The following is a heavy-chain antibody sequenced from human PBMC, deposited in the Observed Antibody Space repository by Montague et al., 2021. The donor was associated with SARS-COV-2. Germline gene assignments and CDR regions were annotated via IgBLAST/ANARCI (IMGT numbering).Heavy chain of an antibody. D-gene: IGHD1-14*01. J-gene: IGHJ5*02. Sequence: SETLSLTCTVSGGSISTYYWSWIRQPPGKGLEWIGYIYYSGTANYNPSLKRRVTISVDTSKNQFSLKVRSVTAADTAVYYCARLVGGRGTRFDPWGQGTLVTVSS. CDR2: IYYSGTA. CDR3: ARLVGGRGTRFDP. V-gene: IGHV4-59*08. CDR1: GGSISTYY.